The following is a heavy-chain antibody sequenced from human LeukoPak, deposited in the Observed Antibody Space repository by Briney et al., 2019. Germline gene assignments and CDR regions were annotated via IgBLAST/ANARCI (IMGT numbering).Heavy chain of an antibody. D-gene: IGHD5-18*01. CDR1: GYSFTSYW. CDR2: IYPGDSRT. CDR3: ACREFYSPWPGP. V-gene: IGHV5-51*01. J-gene: IGHJ5*02. Sequence: ASLKISCKGSGYSFTSYWIGWVRQTPGKGLEWMGVIYPGDSRTRYNPSFEGQVTISADKSINTAYLQWSSLKASDTAMYYCACREFYSPWPGPWGQGTLVTVSS.